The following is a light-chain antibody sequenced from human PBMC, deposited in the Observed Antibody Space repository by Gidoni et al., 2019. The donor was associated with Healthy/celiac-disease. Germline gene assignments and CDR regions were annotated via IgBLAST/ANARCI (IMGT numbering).Light chain of an antibody. CDR3: SSYTSSLYV. CDR1: SSYVGGYNY. J-gene: IGLJ1*01. Sequence: HSALTQPAPVSWSPGQPITISCTGTSSYVGGYNYVPWYQQHPGNAPKLMIYDVSKRPSGVSNRFSGSKSGNTASLTISGLQAEDEAAYYCSSYTSSLYVFGTGTKVTVL. V-gene: IGLV2-14*01. CDR2: DVS.